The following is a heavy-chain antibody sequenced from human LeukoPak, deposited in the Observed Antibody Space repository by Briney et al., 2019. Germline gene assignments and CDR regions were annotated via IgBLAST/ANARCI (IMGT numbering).Heavy chain of an antibody. D-gene: IGHD2-15*01. CDR1: GFTFSSYN. CDR3: TKDGGGGHCYFDY. Sequence: GGSLRLSCAASGFTFSSYNMHWVRQAPGKGLEWVAFIRSEGSDKDYADSVKGRFTISRDNSKNTMYLQINMLTAEDTADYYWTKDGGGGHCYFDYWGQGTLVTVSS. CDR2: IRSEGSDK. J-gene: IGHJ4*02. V-gene: IGHV3-30*02.